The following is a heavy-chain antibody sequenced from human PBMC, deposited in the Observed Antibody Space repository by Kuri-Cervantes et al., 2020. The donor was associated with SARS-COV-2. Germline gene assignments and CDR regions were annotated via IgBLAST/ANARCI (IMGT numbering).Heavy chain of an antibody. V-gene: IGHV4-39*07. D-gene: IGHD3-10*01. J-gene: IGHJ5*02. CDR2: INHSGST. Sequence: SETLSLTCTVSGDSISSSSYYWSWIRQPPGKGLEWIGEINHSGSTNYNPSLKSRVTVSVDTSKNQFSLKLSSVTAADTAVYYCARMYRAYYYGSNWFDPWGQGTLATVSS. CDR3: ARMYRAYYYGSNWFDP. CDR1: GDSISSSSYY.